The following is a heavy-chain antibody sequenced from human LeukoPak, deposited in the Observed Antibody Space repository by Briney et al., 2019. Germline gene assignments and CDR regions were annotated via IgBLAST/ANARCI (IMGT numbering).Heavy chain of an antibody. V-gene: IGHV3-48*01. D-gene: IGHD4-11*01. Sequence: GGSLRLSCAASGFTFSSHSMTWVRQTPGKGLEWVSYISSGSITIYYADSVKGRFTISRDNAKNSLYLQMNSLRAEDTAVYYCARDFYSNYATPYLSLNYWGQGTLVTVSS. CDR1: GFTFSSHS. CDR3: ARDFYSNYATPYLSLNY. CDR2: ISSGSITI. J-gene: IGHJ4*02.